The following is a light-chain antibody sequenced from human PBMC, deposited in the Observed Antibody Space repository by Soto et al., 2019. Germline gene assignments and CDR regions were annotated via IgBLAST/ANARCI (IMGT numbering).Light chain of an antibody. CDR1: QNINNY. Sequence: DIPMTQSPSSLSASVGDRVTITCRASQNINNYLNWYQQIPGKAPKLLVSAASSLQSGVPSRFSGSGSGTDFTLTISSLQPEDFATYYCQQSYSSPWTFGQGTKLGIK. CDR3: QQSYSSPWT. V-gene: IGKV1-39*01. J-gene: IGKJ2*01. CDR2: AAS.